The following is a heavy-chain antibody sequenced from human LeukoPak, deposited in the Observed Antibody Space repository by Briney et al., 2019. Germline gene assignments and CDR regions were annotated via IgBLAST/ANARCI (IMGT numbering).Heavy chain of an antibody. CDR2: IYYSGST. V-gene: IGHV4-39*01. J-gene: IGHJ4*02. CDR3: ARSAVAGITHFDY. D-gene: IGHD6-19*01. CDR1: GGSISSSSYY. Sequence: SETLSLTCTVSGGSISSSSYYWGWIRQPPGKGLEWIGSIYYSGSTYYNPSLKSRVTISVDTSKNQFSLKLSFVTAADTAVYYCARSAVAGITHFDYWAREPWSPSPQ.